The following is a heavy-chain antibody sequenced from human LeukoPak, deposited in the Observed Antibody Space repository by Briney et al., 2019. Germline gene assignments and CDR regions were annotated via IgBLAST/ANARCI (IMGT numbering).Heavy chain of an antibody. V-gene: IGHV3-48*03. Sequence: AGGSLRLSCAASGFTFSSYEMNWVRQAPGKGLEWVSYISSSGSTIYYADSVKGRFTISRDNAKNSLYLQMDSLRAEDTAVYYCARVPNHIVVVVAATQYFDYWGQGTLVTVPS. J-gene: IGHJ4*02. CDR2: ISSSGSTI. CDR3: ARVPNHIVVVVAATQYFDY. CDR1: GFTFSSYE. D-gene: IGHD2-15*01.